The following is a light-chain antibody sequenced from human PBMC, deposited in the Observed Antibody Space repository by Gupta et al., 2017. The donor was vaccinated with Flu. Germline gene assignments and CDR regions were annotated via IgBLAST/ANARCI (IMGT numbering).Light chain of an antibody. V-gene: IGLV2-14*03. CDR3: SAYITTTLDVA. J-gene: IGLJ2*01. CDR1: SSDVGGYDD. CDR2: YVT. Sequence: QSALTQPASVSGSPGQSITISCTGISSDVGGYDDVSWYQQHPGKAPKLMIYYVTNRPSGVSNRFSGSKSGNTASLTISGLQAEDEADYYCSAYITTTLDVAFGGGTKLTVL.